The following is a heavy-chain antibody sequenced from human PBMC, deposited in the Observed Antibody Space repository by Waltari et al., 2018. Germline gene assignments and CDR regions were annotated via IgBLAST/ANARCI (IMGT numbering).Heavy chain of an antibody. Sequence: QLQLQESGPGLVKPSETLSLTCTVSGGSISSSSYYWGWICQPPGKGLEWIGSIYYSGSTYYNPSLKSRVTISVDTSKNQFSLKLSSVTAADTAVYYCARGGYGSGSYGDYWGQGTLVTVSS. CDR3: ARGGYGSGSYGDY. J-gene: IGHJ4*02. V-gene: IGHV4-39*07. CDR1: GGSISSSSYY. CDR2: IYYSGST. D-gene: IGHD3-10*01.